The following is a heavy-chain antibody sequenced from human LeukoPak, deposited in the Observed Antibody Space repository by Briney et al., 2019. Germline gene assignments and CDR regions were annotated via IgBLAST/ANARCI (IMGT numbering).Heavy chain of an antibody. CDR1: GGSISSSSYY. V-gene: IGHV4-39*07. Sequence: SETLSLTCTVSGGSISSSSYYWGWIRQPPGKGLEWIGSIYYSGSTYYNPSLKSRVTISVDTSKNQFSLKLSSVTAADTAVYYCARDPHCDFWSGYPNWFDPWGQGTLVTVSS. D-gene: IGHD3-3*01. CDR3: ARDPHCDFWSGYPNWFDP. CDR2: IYYSGST. J-gene: IGHJ5*02.